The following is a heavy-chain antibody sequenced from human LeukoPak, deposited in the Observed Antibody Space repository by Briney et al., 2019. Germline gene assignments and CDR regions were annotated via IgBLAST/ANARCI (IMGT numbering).Heavy chain of an antibody. D-gene: IGHD1-26*01. V-gene: IGHV3-11*04. CDR1: GFTFSDYY. CDR2: ISSSGSTI. J-gene: IGHJ6*03. Sequence: PGGSLRPSCAASGFTFSDYYMSWIRQAPGKGLEWVSYISSSGSTIYYADSVKGRFTISRDNAKNSLYLQMNSLRAEDTAVYYCASIGAAHYYYYYMDVWGKGTTVTVSS. CDR3: ASIGAAHYYYYYMDV.